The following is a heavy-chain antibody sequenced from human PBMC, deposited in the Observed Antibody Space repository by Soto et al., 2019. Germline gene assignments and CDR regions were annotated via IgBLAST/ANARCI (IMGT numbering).Heavy chain of an antibody. D-gene: IGHD1-7*01. CDR3: ARPTSTGTTSGYYFDY. CDR1: GGTFSSYP. V-gene: IGHV1-69*02. J-gene: IGHJ4*02. Sequence: QVQLVQSGAEVKKPGSSVMVSCKASGGTFSSYPISWVRQAPGQGLEWMGRIIPILDITDYAQRFQGRVTITADRSTSTAYMELSSLSSDDTAVYYCARPTSTGTTSGYYFDYWGQGTLVTVSS. CDR2: IIPILDIT.